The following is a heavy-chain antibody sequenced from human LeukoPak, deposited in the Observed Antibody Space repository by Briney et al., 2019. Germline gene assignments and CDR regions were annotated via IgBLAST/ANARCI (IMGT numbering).Heavy chain of an antibody. V-gene: IGHV3-30*02. J-gene: IGHJ4*02. Sequence: PGGSLRLSCAVTGFTLSNYGMHWVRRAPGKGLEWVAFIRRDGSNTNYADSVKGRFTISRDNARNSLYLQMNSLRAEDTAVYYCAREFLWGQGTLVTVSS. CDR1: GFTLSNYG. CDR2: IRRDGSNT. CDR3: AREFL.